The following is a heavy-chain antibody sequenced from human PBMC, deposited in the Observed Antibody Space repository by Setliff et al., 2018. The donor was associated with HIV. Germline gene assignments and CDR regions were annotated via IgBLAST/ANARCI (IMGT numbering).Heavy chain of an antibody. V-gene: IGHV3-21*01. D-gene: IGHD3-9*01. CDR2: ISSSSSYI. J-gene: IGHJ3*02. CDR3: ARDLGDILTGYPAPDAFDI. CDR1: GFTFSSYS. Sequence: GESPKISCAASGFTFSSYSMNWVRQAPGKGLEWVSSISSSSSYIYYADSVKGRFTISRDNAKNSLYLQMNSLRAEDTAVYYCARDLGDILTGYPAPDAFDIWGQGTMVTVSS.